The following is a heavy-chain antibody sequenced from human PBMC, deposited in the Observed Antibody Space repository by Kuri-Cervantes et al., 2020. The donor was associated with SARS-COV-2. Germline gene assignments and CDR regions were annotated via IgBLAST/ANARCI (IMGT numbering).Heavy chain of an antibody. V-gene: IGHV1-2*02. Sequence: ASVKVSCKASGYTFTGCYMHWVRQAPGQGLEWMGWINPNSGGTNYAQKFQGRVTMTRDTSISTAYMELSRLRSDDTAVYYCARQGSGGNDAFDIWGQGTMVTVSS. J-gene: IGHJ3*02. CDR1: GYTFTGCY. D-gene: IGHD1-26*01. CDR3: ARQGSGGNDAFDI. CDR2: INPNSGGT.